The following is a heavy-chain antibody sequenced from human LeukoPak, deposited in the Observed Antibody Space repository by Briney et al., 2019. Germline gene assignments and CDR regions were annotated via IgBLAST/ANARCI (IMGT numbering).Heavy chain of an antibody. CDR3: ARRSRYYYDSSGYSFDY. CDR2: LTPNSGNT. CDR1: GYTFTSYD. V-gene: IGHV1-8*01. D-gene: IGHD3-22*01. Sequence: GASVKVSCKASGYTFTSYDITWGRQAPGQGLEWMGWLTPNSGNTGYAQKFQGRVTMTRNTSISTAYMELSSLRSEDTAVYYCARRSRYYYDSSGYSFDYWGQGTLVTVSS. J-gene: IGHJ4*02.